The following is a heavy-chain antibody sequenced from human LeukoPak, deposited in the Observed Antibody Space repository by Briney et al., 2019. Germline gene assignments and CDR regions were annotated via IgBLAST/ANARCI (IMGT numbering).Heavy chain of an antibody. CDR2: ISSSRSFM. Sequence: PGGSLRLSCTVSGFTFSSYSLNWVRQAPGKGLEWVSSISSSRSFMYYADSVKGRFTISRDNAKNALYLQMNSLRAEDTAVYYCVRVDHSLGKTYFDYWGQGTLVIVSS. J-gene: IGHJ4*02. V-gene: IGHV3-21*01. CDR3: VRVDHSLGKTYFDY. D-gene: IGHD2-21*01. CDR1: GFTFSSYS.